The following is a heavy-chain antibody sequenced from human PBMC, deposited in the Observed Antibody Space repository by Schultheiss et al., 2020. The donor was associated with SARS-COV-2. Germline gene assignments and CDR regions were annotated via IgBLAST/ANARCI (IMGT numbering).Heavy chain of an antibody. V-gene: IGHV3-33*01. J-gene: IGHJ4*02. Sequence: GGSLRLSCAASGFTFSSYGMHWVRQAPGKGLEWVAVIWYDGSNKYYADSVKGRFTISRDNSKNTLYLQMNSLRAEDTAVYYCARMGDGYAKSNYWGQGTLVTVSS. CDR3: ARMGDGYAKSNY. D-gene: IGHD5-24*01. CDR1: GFTFSSYG. CDR2: IWYDGSNK.